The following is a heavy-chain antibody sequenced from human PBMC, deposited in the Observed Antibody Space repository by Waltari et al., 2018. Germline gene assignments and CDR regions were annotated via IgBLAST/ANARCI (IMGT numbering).Heavy chain of an antibody. Sequence: EVQLVESGGGLVQTGGSRRLYCAASGLTFGSVWMHWVRQAPGKGQVWVSRIKSDGSDSDYAHSVKGRFTISLDNDKDTLYLQMNSLRAEDTAVYYCARDNWGPAYWGQGTLVTVPS. CDR1: GLTFGSVW. J-gene: IGHJ4*02. D-gene: IGHD7-27*01. V-gene: IGHV3-74*01. CDR2: IKSDGSDS. CDR3: ARDNWGPAY.